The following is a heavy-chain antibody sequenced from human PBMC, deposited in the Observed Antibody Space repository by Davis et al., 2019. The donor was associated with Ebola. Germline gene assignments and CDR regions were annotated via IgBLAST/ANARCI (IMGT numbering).Heavy chain of an antibody. Sequence: PSETLSLTCAVYGGSFSTDYWTWIRQPPGKGLEWIGEINHSGSTNYNPSLKSRVTISVDTSKNQFSLKLSSVTAADTAVYYCATRLSITVAGFPFEYWGQGTLVTVSS. CDR1: GGSFSTDY. V-gene: IGHV4-34*01. CDR3: ATRLSITVAGFPFEY. D-gene: IGHD6-19*01. J-gene: IGHJ4*02. CDR2: INHSGST.